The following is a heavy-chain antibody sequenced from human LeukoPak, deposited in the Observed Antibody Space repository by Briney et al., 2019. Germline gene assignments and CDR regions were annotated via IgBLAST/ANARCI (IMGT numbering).Heavy chain of an antibody. D-gene: IGHD3-22*01. CDR1: GYSISSGYY. CDR3: ARVLRPYYDSNPRGWFDP. V-gene: IGHV4-38-2*02. Sequence: SETLSLTCTVSGYSISSGYYWGWIRQPPGKGLEWIGSIYHSGSTYYNPSLKSRVTISVDTSKNQFSLKLSSVTAADTAVYYCARVLRPYYDSNPRGWFDPWGQGTLVTVSS. J-gene: IGHJ5*02. CDR2: IYHSGST.